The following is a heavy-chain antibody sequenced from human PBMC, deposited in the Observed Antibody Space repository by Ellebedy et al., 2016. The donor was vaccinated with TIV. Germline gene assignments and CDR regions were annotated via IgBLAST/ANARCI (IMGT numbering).Heavy chain of an antibody. V-gene: IGHV3-48*02. CDR3: ARDKGATAHDGRPDDAFDI. D-gene: IGHD3-22*01. Sequence: SVKGRFTISRDNAKSSLYLQMISLRDEDTAVYYCARDKGATAHDGRPDDAFDIWGQGTMVTVS. J-gene: IGHJ3*02.